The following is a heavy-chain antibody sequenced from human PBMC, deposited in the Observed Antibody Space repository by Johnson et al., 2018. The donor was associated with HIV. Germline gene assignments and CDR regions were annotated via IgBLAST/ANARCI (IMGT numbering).Heavy chain of an antibody. CDR1: GFTFDDYA. Sequence: VQLVESGGGLVQPGRSLRLSCAASGFTFDDYAMHWVRQAPGKGLEWVSGISWNSGSIGYADSVKGRFTISRDNSKNTLYLQMNSLRAEDTAVYYCANIGSGWYSVAFDIWGQGTKVSVSS. CDR2: ISWNSGSI. CDR3: ANIGSGWYSVAFDI. J-gene: IGHJ3*02. V-gene: IGHV3-9*01. D-gene: IGHD6-19*01.